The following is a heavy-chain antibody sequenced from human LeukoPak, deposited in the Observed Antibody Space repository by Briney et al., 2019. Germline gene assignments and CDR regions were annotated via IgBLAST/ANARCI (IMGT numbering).Heavy chain of an antibody. CDR2: IRSKGNSDTT. Sequence: GGSLRLSCAASGLIFSNHDMDWVRQAPGKGLEWVGRIRSKGNSDTTEYAASVKGRFTISRDDPKSSLYLEMNSLKTEDTAVYYCTRLVGANIWGQGTLVTVSS. V-gene: IGHV3-72*01. J-gene: IGHJ4*02. D-gene: IGHD1-26*01. CDR3: TRLVGANI. CDR1: GLIFSNHD.